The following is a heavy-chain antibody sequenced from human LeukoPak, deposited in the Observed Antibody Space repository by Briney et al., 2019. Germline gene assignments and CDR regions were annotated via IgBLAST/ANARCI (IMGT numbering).Heavy chain of an antibody. D-gene: IGHD1-26*01. J-gene: IGHJ4*02. CDR3: ARDQSGAYIFDY. V-gene: IGHV4-59*11. CDR1: GGSISSHY. CDR2: IYYSGIP. Sequence: SETLSLTCTVSGGSISSHYWSWIRQFPGKGLEWIGSIYYSGIPSYNPSLKSRVTLSVHTSKNQFSLRLSSVAAADTAVYYCARDQSGAYIFDYWGQGTLVTVSS.